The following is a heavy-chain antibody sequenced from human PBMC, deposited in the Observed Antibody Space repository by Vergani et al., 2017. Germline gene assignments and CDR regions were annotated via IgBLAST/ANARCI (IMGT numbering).Heavy chain of an antibody. Sequence: EVQLVETGGGLIQPGGSLRLSCAASGFTVSSNYMSWVRQAPGKGLEWVSVIYSGGSTYYADSVKGRFTTSRDNSKNTLYLQMNSLRAEDTAVYYCASYMIVEYYFDYWGQGTLVTVSS. J-gene: IGHJ4*02. CDR3: ASYMIVEYYFDY. V-gene: IGHV3-53*02. D-gene: IGHD3-22*01. CDR1: GFTVSSNY. CDR2: IYSGGST.